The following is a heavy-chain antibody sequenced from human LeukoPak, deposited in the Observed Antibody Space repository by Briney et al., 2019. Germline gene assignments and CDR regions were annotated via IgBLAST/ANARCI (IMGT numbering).Heavy chain of an antibody. Sequence: PGGSLGLSCAASGFTFSSYGMHWVRQGPGKGLEWVAVIWYDGSNKYHADSVKGRFTISRDNSKNTLYLQMNSLRAEDTAVYYCARGRYFDWLFQGFDYWGQGTLVTVSS. D-gene: IGHD3-9*01. CDR1: GFTFSSYG. CDR3: ARGRYFDWLFQGFDY. V-gene: IGHV3-33*01. J-gene: IGHJ4*02. CDR2: IWYDGSNK.